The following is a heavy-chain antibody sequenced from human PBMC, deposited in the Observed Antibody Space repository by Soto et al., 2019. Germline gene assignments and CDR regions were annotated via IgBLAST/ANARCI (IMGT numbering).Heavy chain of an antibody. CDR3: ARKDYYVAGIYCFGN. J-gene: IGHJ4*02. V-gene: IGHV1-3*01. CDR2: INVANGDT. Sequence: RVRKKNGQRLEWMGWINVANGDTGYSQKFQGRVTVTRDTSASTVYMELSSLTSEDTAVYYCARKDYYVAGIYCFGNWGQVTLFTLSS. D-gene: IGHD3-10*01.